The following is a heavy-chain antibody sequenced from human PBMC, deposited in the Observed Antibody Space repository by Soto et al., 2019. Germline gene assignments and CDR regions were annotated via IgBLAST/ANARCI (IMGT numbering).Heavy chain of an antibody. CDR3: AAGGGGYWYYFDY. CDR2: IVVGSGNT. J-gene: IGHJ4*02. Sequence: SVKVSCKASGFTFTSSAVQWVRQARGQRLEWIGWIVVGSGNTNYAQKFQERVTITRDMSTSTAYMELSSLRSEGTAVYYCAAGGGGYWYYFDYWGQGTLVTVSS. CDR1: GFTFTSSA. V-gene: IGHV1-58*01. D-gene: IGHD3-22*01.